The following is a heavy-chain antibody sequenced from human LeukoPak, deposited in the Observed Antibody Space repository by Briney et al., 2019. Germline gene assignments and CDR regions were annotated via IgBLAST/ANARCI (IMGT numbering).Heavy chain of an antibody. J-gene: IGHJ4*01. Sequence: SETLSLTCTVSGGSVTRGAYSWTWIRQPVGKGLEWIGRIYTSGDIKYNPSLKSRVTISVGASNNQFSLKLTSVTAADTAVYYCASGDYGAGSPVMRYWGHGTLVIVSS. D-gene: IGHD3-10*01. V-gene: IGHV4-61*02. CDR1: GGSVTRGAYS. CDR2: IYTSGDI. CDR3: ASGDYGAGSPVMRY.